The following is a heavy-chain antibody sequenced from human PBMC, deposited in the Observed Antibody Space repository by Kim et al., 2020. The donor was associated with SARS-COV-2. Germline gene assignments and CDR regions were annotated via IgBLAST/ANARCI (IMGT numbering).Heavy chain of an antibody. D-gene: IGHD4-17*01. J-gene: IGHJ6*02. V-gene: IGHV3-43*02. Sequence: GGSLRLSCAASGFTFDDYAMHWVRQAPGKGLEWVSLISGDGCSTYYADSVKGRFTISRDNSKNSLYLQMNSLRTEDTALYYCAKDYGDYYYYYGMDVWGQGTTVTVSS. CDR1: GFTFDDYA. CDR2: ISGDGCST. CDR3: AKDYGDYYYYYGMDV.